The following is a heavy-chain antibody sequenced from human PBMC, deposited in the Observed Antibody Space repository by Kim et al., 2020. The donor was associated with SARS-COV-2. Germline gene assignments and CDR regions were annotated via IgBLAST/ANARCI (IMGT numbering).Heavy chain of an antibody. V-gene: IGHV3-30*07. D-gene: IGHD6-13*01. Sequence: SVKGRFTISRDNSKNTLYLQMNSLRAEDTAVYYCARDLSRVAAAGTAFDYWGQGTLVTVSS. CDR3: ARDLSRVAAAGTAFDY. J-gene: IGHJ4*02.